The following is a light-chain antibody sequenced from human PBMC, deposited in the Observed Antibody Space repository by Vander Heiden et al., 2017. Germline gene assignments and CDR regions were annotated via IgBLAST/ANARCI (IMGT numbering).Light chain of an antibody. V-gene: IGLV2-23*01. CDR2: EGS. Sequence: HSSLTHPASLSVSPAQSVTISCPAPRRDLGSYHLVSWYPQHPGQAPNLMIFEGSKRPSAVSNRGSGSKSGNTASLTISGLQAEDEADYYCCSYAGSSTYVFGTGTKVTVL. J-gene: IGLJ1*01. CDR1: RRDLGSYHL. CDR3: CSYAGSSTYV.